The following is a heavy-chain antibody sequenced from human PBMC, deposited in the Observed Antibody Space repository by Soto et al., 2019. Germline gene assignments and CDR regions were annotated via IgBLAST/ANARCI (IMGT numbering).Heavy chain of an antibody. Sequence: ASVKVSCKASGYTFTSYAMHWVRQAPGQRLEWMGWINAGNGNTKYSQKFQGRVTITRDTSASTAYMELSSLRSEDTAVYYCARSSDDYGDYVNYYYYYGMDVWGQGTTVTVSS. J-gene: IGHJ6*02. CDR2: INAGNGNT. CDR1: GYTFTSYA. D-gene: IGHD4-17*01. CDR3: ARSSDDYGDYVNYYYYYGMDV. V-gene: IGHV1-3*01.